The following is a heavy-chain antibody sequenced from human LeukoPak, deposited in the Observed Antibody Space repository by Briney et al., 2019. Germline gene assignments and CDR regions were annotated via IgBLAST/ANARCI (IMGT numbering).Heavy chain of an antibody. CDR3: ARDLTGNEDY. D-gene: IGHD1-20*01. J-gene: IGHJ4*02. CDR1: GFTFSSYS. V-gene: IGHV3-21*01. Sequence: PGGSLRLSCAASGFTFSSYSMNWVRQAPGKGLEWDSSISSSSSYIYYADSVKGRFTISRDNAKNSLYLQMNSLRAEDTAVYYCARDLTGNEDYWGQGTLVTVSS. CDR2: ISSSSSYI.